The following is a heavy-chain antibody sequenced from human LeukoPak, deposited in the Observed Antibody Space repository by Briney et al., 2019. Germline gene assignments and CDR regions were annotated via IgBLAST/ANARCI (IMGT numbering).Heavy chain of an antibody. CDR3: ARVVLRYFDWLLSSPYFDY. V-gene: IGHV3-73*01. D-gene: IGHD3-9*01. Sequence: GGSLRLSCAASGFTFSGSAMHWVRQVSGKGLEWVGRIRSKANSYATAYAASVKGRFTISRDDSKNTAYLQMNSLKTEDTAVYYCARVVLRYFDWLLSSPYFDYWGQGTLVTVSS. CDR1: GFTFSGSA. J-gene: IGHJ4*02. CDR2: IRSKANSYAT.